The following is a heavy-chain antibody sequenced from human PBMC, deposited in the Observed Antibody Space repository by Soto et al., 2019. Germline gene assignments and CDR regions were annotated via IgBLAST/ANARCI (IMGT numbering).Heavy chain of an antibody. D-gene: IGHD1-1*01. V-gene: IGHV4-34*01. CDR3: ARDKITGLFDY. Sequence: QVQLQQWGAGLLKPSETLSLTCAVYVGSFSGYSWTWIRQPPGTGLEWIGEIHHSGSTNYNPSLKSRVTISVDTSKNQFSLKLTSVTAADTAVYYCARDKITGLFDYWGQGTLVTVSS. CDR1: VGSFSGYS. CDR2: IHHSGST. J-gene: IGHJ4*02.